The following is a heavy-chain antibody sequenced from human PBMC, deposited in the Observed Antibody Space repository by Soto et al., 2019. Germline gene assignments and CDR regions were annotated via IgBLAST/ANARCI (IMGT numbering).Heavy chain of an antibody. CDR2: MHPHGGST. CDR3: AILYYYDSGDYYSNYQYYGMDV. CDR1: GFTFTSFY. Sequence: GASVKVSCKASGFTFTSFYMHWVRQAPGQGPEWMGIMHPHGGSTGYAQKFQGRVTLTRDTSTRTDYMELSSLRSDDTAVYYCAILYYYDSGDYYSNYQYYGMDVWGQGTTVTVSS. D-gene: IGHD3-22*01. J-gene: IGHJ6*02. V-gene: IGHV1-46*01.